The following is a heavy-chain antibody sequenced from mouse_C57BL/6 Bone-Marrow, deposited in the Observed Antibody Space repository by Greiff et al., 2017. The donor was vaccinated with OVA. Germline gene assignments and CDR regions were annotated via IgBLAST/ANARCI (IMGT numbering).Heavy chain of an antibody. V-gene: IGHV1-81*01. CDR3: AREGSNYDYFDY. Sequence: VHLVESGAELARPGASVKLSCKASGYTFTSYGISWVKQRTGQGLEWIGEIYPRSGNTYYNEKFKGKATLTADKSSSTAYMELRSLTSEDSAVYFCAREGSNYDYFDYWGQGTTLTVSS. D-gene: IGHD2-5*01. J-gene: IGHJ2*01. CDR1: GYTFTSYG. CDR2: IYPRSGNT.